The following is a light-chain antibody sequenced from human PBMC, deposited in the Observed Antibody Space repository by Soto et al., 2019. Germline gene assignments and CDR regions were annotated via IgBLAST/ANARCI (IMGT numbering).Light chain of an antibody. CDR3: CAFSSSSYVI. V-gene: IGLV2-23*01. Sequence: QSALTQPASVSGSPGQSINISCTGTSSDVVTYNLVSWYQQHPGKAPTVLIYEGTKRPSGVSNRFSGSKSGNTASLTISGLQAEDEADYYCCAFSSSSYVIFGGGTKLTVL. CDR1: SSDVVTYNL. J-gene: IGLJ2*01. CDR2: EGT.